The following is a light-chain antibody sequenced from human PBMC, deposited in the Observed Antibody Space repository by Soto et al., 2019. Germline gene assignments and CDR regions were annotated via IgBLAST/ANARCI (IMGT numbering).Light chain of an antibody. CDR1: SRDVGVYNY. V-gene: IGLV2-8*01. CDR2: EVS. J-gene: IGLJ1*01. Sequence: SALTQPPSASGAPGQSVTISCTGTSRDVGVYNYVPWYQQHPGKAPKLMIYEVSKRPSGVPDRFSGSKSGNTASLTVSGLQAEDEADYYCSSYAGSNNVFGTGTKVTVL. CDR3: SSYAGSNNV.